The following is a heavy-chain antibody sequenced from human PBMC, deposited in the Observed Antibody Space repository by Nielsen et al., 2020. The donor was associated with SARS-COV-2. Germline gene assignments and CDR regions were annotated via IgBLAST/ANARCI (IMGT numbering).Heavy chain of an antibody. V-gene: IGHV3-30*04. Sequence: GESLKISCAASGFTFSSYAMHWVRQAPGKGLEWVAVISYDGSNKYYADSVKGRFTISRDNSKNTLYLQMNSLRAEDTAVYYCVRGAVSGMSSLDQWGREHWSPSPQ. CDR3: VRGAVSGMSSLDQ. CDR1: GFTFSSYA. J-gene: IGHJ4*02. CDR2: ISYDGSNK. D-gene: IGHD6-19*01.